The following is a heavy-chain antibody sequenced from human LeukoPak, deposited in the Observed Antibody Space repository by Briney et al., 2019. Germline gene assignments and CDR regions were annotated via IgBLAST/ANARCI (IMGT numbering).Heavy chain of an antibody. CDR1: GGSISSSSYY. J-gene: IGHJ4*02. D-gene: IGHD2-2*01. V-gene: IGHV4-39*01. CDR2: IYYSGST. CDR3: ARQLGYCSSTSCYADKVDY. Sequence: SETLSLTCTVSGGSISSSSYYWGWIRQPPGEGLEWIGSIYYSGSTYYNPSLKSRVTISVDTSKNQFSLKLSPVTAADTAVYYCARQLGYCSSTSCYADKVDYWGQGTLVTVSS.